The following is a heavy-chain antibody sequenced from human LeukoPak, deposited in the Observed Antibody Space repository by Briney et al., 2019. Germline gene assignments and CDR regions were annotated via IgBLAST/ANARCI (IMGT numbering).Heavy chain of an antibody. D-gene: IGHD4-23*01. J-gene: IGHJ4*02. CDR1: GGSINSYY. CDR2: IYSSGST. Sequence: SETLSLTCTVSGGSINSYYWSWIRQPAGKGLEWIGRIYSSGSTNYNPSLKSRVSMSVDTSKNQFSLKLTSVTAADTVLYYCARGGKATVVTMWGQGILVTVSS. V-gene: IGHV4-4*07. CDR3: ARGGKATVVTM.